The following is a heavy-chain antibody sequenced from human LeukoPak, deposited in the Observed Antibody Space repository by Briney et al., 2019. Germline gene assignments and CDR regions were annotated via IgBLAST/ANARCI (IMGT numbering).Heavy chain of an antibody. CDR2: IIPIFGTA. J-gene: IGHJ4*02. D-gene: IGHD3-22*01. Sequence: VASVKVSCKASGGTFSSYAISWVRQAPGQGLEWMGGIIPIFGTANYAQKFQGRVTITADKSTSTAYMELSSLRSEDTAVYYCARGLRVLGGYRAYYFDYWGQGTLVTVSS. V-gene: IGHV1-69*06. CDR3: ARGLRVLGGYRAYYFDY. CDR1: GGTFSSYA.